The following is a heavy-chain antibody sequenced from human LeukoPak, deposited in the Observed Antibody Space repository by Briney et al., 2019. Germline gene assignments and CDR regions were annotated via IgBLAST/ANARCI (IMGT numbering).Heavy chain of an antibody. V-gene: IGHV4-59*12. Sequence: SETLSLTCTVSGGSISSYYWSWIRQPPGKGLEWIGYIYYSGSTNYNPSLKSRVTISVDTSKNQFSLKLSSVTAADTAVYYCARDRGQQLVSGSFDYWGQGTLVTVSS. CDR3: ARDRGQQLVSGSFDY. CDR1: GGSISSYY. D-gene: IGHD6-13*01. J-gene: IGHJ4*02. CDR2: IYYSGST.